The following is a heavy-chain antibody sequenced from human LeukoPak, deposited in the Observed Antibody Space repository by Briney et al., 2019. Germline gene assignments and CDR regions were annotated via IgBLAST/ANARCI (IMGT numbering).Heavy chain of an antibody. CDR3: AKGVFYGYTYYYGMDV. D-gene: IGHD5-24*01. CDR2: ISGSGGST. CDR1: GFTFSSYA. Sequence: GGSLRLSCAASGFTFSSYAMSWVRQAPGKGLEWVSAISGSGGSTYYADSVKGRFTISRDNSKNSLYLQMNSLRTEDTALYYCAKGVFYGYTYYYGMDVWGQGTTVTVSS. J-gene: IGHJ6*02. V-gene: IGHV3-23*01.